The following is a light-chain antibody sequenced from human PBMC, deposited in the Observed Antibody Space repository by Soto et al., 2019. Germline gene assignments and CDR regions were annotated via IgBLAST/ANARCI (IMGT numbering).Light chain of an antibody. V-gene: IGLV1-44*01. CDR1: SSNIGSNT. CDR3: AAWDGSLNDYV. J-gene: IGLJ1*01. CDR2: SNH. Sequence: QSVLTQPPSASGTPGQRVTISCSGSSSNIGSNTVNWYQQLPGTAPKLLIYSNHQRPSGVPDRFSGYKSGTSASLAISGLQSEDEAYYYCAAWDGSLNDYVFGTGTKLTVL.